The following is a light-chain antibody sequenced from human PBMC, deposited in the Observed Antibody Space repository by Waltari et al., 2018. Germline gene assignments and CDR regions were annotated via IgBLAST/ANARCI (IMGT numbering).Light chain of an antibody. CDR2: GAF. J-gene: IGKJ1*01. CDR3: QQYNDWPSWT. Sequence: EIVMTQSPATLSVSPGERATLSCRAGQSVSSNLAWYQQKPGQAPRLLIYGAFTRATGIPARFSGSGSGTEFTLTISSLQSEDYAVYYCQQYNDWPSWTFGQGTKVEIK. V-gene: IGKV3-15*01. CDR1: QSVSSN.